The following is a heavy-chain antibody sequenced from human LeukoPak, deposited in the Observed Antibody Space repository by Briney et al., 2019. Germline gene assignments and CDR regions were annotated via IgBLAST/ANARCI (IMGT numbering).Heavy chain of an antibody. V-gene: IGHV7-4-1*02. CDR2: INTNTGNP. J-gene: IGHJ4*02. D-gene: IGHD4-23*01. Sequence: PGRSLRLSCAASGYTFTSYAMNWVRQAPGQELEWMGWINTNTGNPTYAQGFTGRFVFSLDTSVSTAYLQISSLKAEDTAVYYCARDLRSYVTPSDYWGQGTLVTVSS. CDR1: GYTFTSYA. CDR3: ARDLRSYVTPSDY.